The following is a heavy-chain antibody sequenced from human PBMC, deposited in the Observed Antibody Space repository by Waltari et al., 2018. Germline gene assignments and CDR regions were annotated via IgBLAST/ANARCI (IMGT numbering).Heavy chain of an antibody. V-gene: IGHV1-2*02. CDR1: GYIFTDYP. J-gene: IGHJ4*02. D-gene: IGHD6-13*01. Sequence: QAQLVQSGAEVKKPGASVKVSCKASGYIFTDYPVHWVRQSPGQGLEWIGLINCESGGTNYARKFQGRVTMTRDTSISTVYMELRSLMSDDTAVYYCAKVRPSSSWGQGILVTVSS. CDR3: AKVRPSSS. CDR2: INCESGGT.